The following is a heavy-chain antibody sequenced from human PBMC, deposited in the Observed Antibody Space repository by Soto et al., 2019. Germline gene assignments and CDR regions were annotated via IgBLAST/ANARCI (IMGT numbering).Heavy chain of an antibody. J-gene: IGHJ4*02. CDR3: ARLPGGMAAAGPRGFYLDY. CDR2: INHSGST. V-gene: IGHV4-34*01. Sequence: SETLSLTCAVYGGSFSGYYWSWIRQPPGKGLEWIGEINHSGSTNYNPSLKSRVTISVDTSKNQFSLKLSSVTAADTAVYYCARLPGGMAAAGPRGFYLDYWGQGTLV. CDR1: GGSFSGYY. D-gene: IGHD6-13*01.